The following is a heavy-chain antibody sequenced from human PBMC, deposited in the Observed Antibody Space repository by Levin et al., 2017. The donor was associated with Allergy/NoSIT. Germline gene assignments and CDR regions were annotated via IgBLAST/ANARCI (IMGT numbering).Heavy chain of an antibody. Sequence: ASVKVSCKTSGFSFTNYWIAWVRQMPGKGLEWMGSVYPGDSDTRYSPSFQGQVTISADKSINTAYVQWSSLKPSDTAIYYCARRTGRGYRPLSWTFTFWGQGTMVRVSS. J-gene: IGHJ3*01. CDR1: GFSFTNYW. V-gene: IGHV5-51*01. CDR2: VYPGDSDT. CDR3: ARRTGRGYRPLSWTFTF. D-gene: IGHD3/OR15-3a*01.